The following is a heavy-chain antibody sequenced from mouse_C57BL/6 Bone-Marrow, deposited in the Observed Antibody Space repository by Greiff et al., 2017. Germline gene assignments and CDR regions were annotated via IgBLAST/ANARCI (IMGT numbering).Heavy chain of an antibody. CDR2: IDPENGDT. Sequence: VQLQQSGAELVRPGASVKLSCIASGFNIKDDYMHWVKQRPEQGLEWIGWIDPENGDTEYASKFQGKATITADTSSNTAYLQLSSLTSEDTAVYYCTQAYYSNYPYWGQGTSVTVSS. V-gene: IGHV14-4*01. D-gene: IGHD2-5*01. CDR1: GFNIKDDY. CDR3: TQAYYSNYPY. J-gene: IGHJ4*01.